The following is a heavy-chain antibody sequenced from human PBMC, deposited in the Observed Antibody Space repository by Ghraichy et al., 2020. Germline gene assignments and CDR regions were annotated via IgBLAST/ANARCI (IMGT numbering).Heavy chain of an antibody. CDR2: ISYDGSNK. J-gene: IGHJ6*02. CDR3: ARGPNRSWRGNWNRAYYYYGMDV. V-gene: IGHV3-30*01. CDR1: GFTFSSYA. D-gene: IGHD1-1*01. Sequence: GGSLRLSCAASGFTFSSYAMHWVRQAPGKGLEWVTVISYDGSNKYYADSVKGRFTISRDNSKNTLYLQMNSLRAEDTAVYYCARGPNRSWRGNWNRAYYYYGMDVWGQGTTVTVSS.